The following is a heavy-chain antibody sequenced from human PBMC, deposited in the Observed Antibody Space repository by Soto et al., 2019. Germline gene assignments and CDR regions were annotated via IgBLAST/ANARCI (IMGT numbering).Heavy chain of an antibody. D-gene: IGHD2-8*01. CDR1: GGSIDTIAYY. CDR3: ARDPEYDAIDF. J-gene: IGHJ4*02. V-gene: IGHV4-31*03. Sequence: SETLSLTCTVSGGSIDTIAYYWSWIRQPPGKGLEWIGHIYYSEDTHYNQSLKSRATISVDTSQSQFSLTLTSVTDADAAIYYCARDPEYDAIDFWGQGTLVTVSS. CDR2: IYYSEDT.